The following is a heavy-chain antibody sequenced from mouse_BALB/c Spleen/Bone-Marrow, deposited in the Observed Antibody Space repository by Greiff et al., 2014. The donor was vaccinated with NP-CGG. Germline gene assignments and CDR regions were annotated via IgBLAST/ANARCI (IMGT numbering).Heavy chain of an antibody. CDR3: GRSGYYGFAY. Sequence: QVQLQQSGAELVKPGASVKLSCKASGYTFTSYWMHWVKQRPGQGLEWIGEINPSNSRTNYNEKFNSKATLTVDKSSTTAYMQLSSIPSEEAAVYYCGRSGYYGFAYWGQGTLVTVSA. J-gene: IGHJ3*01. CDR2: INPSNSRT. CDR1: GYTFTSYW. V-gene: IGHV1S81*02. D-gene: IGHD1-1*02.